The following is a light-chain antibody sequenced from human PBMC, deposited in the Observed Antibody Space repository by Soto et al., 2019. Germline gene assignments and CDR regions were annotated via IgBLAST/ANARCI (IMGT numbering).Light chain of an antibody. CDR3: RSYTSSSTRVV. CDR1: SSDVGTYNY. CDR2: EVS. Sequence: QSALTQPASVSGSPGQSITISCTGTSSDVGTYNYVSWYQQHPGKAPKLMIYEVSNRPSGVSNRFSGSKYGNTASLTISGLQAEDEADYYCRSYTSSSTRVVFGGGTKLTVL. J-gene: IGLJ2*01. V-gene: IGLV2-14*01.